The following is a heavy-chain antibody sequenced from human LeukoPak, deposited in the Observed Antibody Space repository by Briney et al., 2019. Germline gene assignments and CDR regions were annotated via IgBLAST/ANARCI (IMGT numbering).Heavy chain of an antibody. V-gene: IGHV3-15*01. D-gene: IGHD6-19*01. CDR2: IKSKTDGGTT. CDR1: GFTFTNAW. J-gene: IGHJ4*02. CDR3: ARGYSSGWKY. Sequence: GGSLRLSCAASGFTFTNAWMSWVRQAPGKGLEWVGRIKSKTDGGTTDYAAPVKGRFSISRDDSKNTLYLQMNSLRAEDTAVYYCARGYSSGWKYWGQGTLVTVSS.